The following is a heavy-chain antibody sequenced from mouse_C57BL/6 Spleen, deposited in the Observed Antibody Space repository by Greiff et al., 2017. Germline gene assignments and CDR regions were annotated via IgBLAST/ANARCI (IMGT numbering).Heavy chain of an antibody. Sequence: EVMLVESGGGLVQPGGSLKLSCAASGFTFSDYGMAWVRQAPRKGPEWVAFISNLAYSIYYADTVTGRCTISRENAKNTLYLEMSSLRSEDTAMYYCARLYYYGSSYDAMDYWGQGTSVTVSS. D-gene: IGHD1-1*01. J-gene: IGHJ4*01. V-gene: IGHV5-15*01. CDR1: GFTFSDYG. CDR3: ARLYYYGSSYDAMDY. CDR2: ISNLAYSI.